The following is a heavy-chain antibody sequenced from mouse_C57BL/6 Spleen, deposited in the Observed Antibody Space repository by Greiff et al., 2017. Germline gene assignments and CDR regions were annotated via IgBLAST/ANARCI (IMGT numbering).Heavy chain of an antibody. CDR1: GFNIKDDY. Sequence: VQLQQSGAELVRPGASVKLSCTASGFNIKDDYMHWVKQRPEQGLEWIGWIDPENGDTEYASKFQGKATIAADTSSNTAYLQLSSLTSEDTAVYYCTVYYSNSAWFAYWGQGTLVTVSA. CDR2: IDPENGDT. D-gene: IGHD2-5*01. CDR3: TVYYSNSAWFAY. J-gene: IGHJ3*01. V-gene: IGHV14-4*01.